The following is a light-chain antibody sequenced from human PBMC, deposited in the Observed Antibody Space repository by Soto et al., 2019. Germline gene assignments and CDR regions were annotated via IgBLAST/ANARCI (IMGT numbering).Light chain of an antibody. Sequence: QSALTQPASVSGSPGQSITISCTGTSSDVGGYNYVSWYQQHPGKAPKLMIYDVTNRPSGVSNLFSGSKSGNTASLTISGLQDEDEADYYCSSYTSSSTLVFGGGTKVTVL. CDR1: SSDVGGYNY. V-gene: IGLV2-14*01. CDR3: SSYTSSSTLV. CDR2: DVT. J-gene: IGLJ2*01.